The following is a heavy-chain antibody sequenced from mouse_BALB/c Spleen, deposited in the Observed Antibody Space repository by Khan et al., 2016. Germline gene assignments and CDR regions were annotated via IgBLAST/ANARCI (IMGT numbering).Heavy chain of an antibody. V-gene: IGHV1-9*01. J-gene: IGHJ3*01. CDR3: ARGGYRYDERAWFAY. CDR2: ILPGSGST. CDR1: GYTFSSYW. Sequence: QVQLQQSGAELMKPGASVKISCKATGYTFSSYWIEWVKQRPGHGLEWIGEILPGSGSTNYNEKFKGKATFTADTSSNPAYMQLSSLTSEDSAVYYCARGGYRYDERAWFAYWGQGTLVTVSA. D-gene: IGHD2-14*01.